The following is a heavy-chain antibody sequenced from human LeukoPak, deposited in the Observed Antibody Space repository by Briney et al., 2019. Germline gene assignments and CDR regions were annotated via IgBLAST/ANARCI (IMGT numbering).Heavy chain of an antibody. CDR3: ARGGSSYYYYYMDV. V-gene: IGHV1-8*01. D-gene: IGHD3-10*01. CDR2: MNPNSGNT. J-gene: IGHJ6*03. CDR1: GYTFTSYD. Sequence: GASVKVSCKASGYTFTSYDINWVRQATGQGLEWMGWMNPNSGNTGYAQKFQGRVTMTRNTSISTAYMELSSLRSEDTAVYYCARGGSSYYYYYMDVWGKGTTVTVSS.